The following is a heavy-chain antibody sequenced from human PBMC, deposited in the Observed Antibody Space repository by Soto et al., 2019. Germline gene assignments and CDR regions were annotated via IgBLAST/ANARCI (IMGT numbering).Heavy chain of an antibody. D-gene: IGHD3-22*01. V-gene: IGHV4-34*01. CDR3: ARVRYYYDSRIDY. CDR2: INHSGST. CDR1: GGSFSGYY. Sequence: SETLSLTCAVYGGSFSGYYWSWIRQPPGKGLEWIGEINHSGSTNYNPSLKSRVTISVDTSKNQFSLKLSSVTAADTAVYYCARVRYYYDSRIDYWGPGTLVTVSS. J-gene: IGHJ4*02.